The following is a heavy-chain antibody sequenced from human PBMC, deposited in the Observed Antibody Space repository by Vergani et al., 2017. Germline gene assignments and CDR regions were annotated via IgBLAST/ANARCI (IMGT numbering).Heavy chain of an antibody. Sequence: EVQLVESGGGLVQPGGSLRLSCTASGFTFGYYAMDWFRQAPGQGLEWVGGIRSKAYGQATIYAASVKGRFTISRDDSKSIAYLQMNNLQTEDTAMYYCVRDQVTMLRGSDALDIWGQGTMVTVS. J-gene: IGHJ3*02. CDR2: IRSKAYGQAT. CDR3: VRDQVTMLRGSDALDI. V-gene: IGHV3-49*03. CDR1: GFTFGYYA. D-gene: IGHD3-10*01.